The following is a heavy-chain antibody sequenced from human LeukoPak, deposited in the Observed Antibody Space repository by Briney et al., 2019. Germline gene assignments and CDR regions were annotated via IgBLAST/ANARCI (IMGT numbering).Heavy chain of an antibody. D-gene: IGHD6-13*01. CDR2: INPSGGST. CDR3: GMEGIAAVRDPGWFDP. Sequence: ASVKVSCKASGYTFTSYYMHWVRQAPGQGLEWMGIINPSGGSTSSEQKFQGRITMTRGTSIRTAYMERSRLRSDDTAVYYCGMEGIAAVRDPGWFDPWGQGTLVTASS. J-gene: IGHJ5*02. V-gene: IGHV1-46*01. CDR1: GYTFTSYY.